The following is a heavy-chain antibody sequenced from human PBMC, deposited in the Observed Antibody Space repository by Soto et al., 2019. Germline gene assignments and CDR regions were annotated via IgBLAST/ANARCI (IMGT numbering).Heavy chain of an antibody. J-gene: IGHJ4*02. Sequence: QVQLQESGPGLVKPSGTLSLTCAVSSGSISSSNWWSWVRQPPGKGLEWIGEIYHSGSTNYNPSLNTRVTKSVDKSKNHFSLKLSSVPAADTAVYYWGRGGGVYATLFYYWGQGTLVTVSS. CDR2: IYHSGST. V-gene: IGHV4-4*02. CDR3: GRGGGVYATLFYY. D-gene: IGHD2-8*01. CDR1: SGSISSSNW.